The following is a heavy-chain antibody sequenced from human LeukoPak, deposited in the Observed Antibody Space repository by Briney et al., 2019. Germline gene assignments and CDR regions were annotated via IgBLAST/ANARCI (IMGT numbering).Heavy chain of an antibody. J-gene: IGHJ4*02. Sequence: SETLSLTCTVSGGSISSSNYYWGWIRQPPGKGLEWIVSIYYSGSIYYNPYLKSRVTISVDTSKNQFSLKLTSVTAADTAVYYCARQRGYCSGGSCYGMFDYWGQGTLVTVSS. CDR2: IYYSGSI. V-gene: IGHV4-39*01. CDR3: ARQRGYCSGGSCYGMFDY. D-gene: IGHD2-15*01. CDR1: GGSISSSNYY.